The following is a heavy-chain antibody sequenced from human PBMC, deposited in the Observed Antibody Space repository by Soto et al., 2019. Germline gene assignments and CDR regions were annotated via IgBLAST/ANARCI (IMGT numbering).Heavy chain of an antibody. J-gene: IGHJ4*02. Sequence: QVQLVQSGAEVKKPGASVKVSCKASGYTFTGYYMHWVRQAPGQGLEWMGWINPNSGGTNYAQKFQGWVTMTRDTSTSTAYMELSRLRSDDTAVYYCARGKPIAVAGTQDFDYWGQGTLVTVSS. V-gene: IGHV1-2*04. D-gene: IGHD6-19*01. CDR3: ARGKPIAVAGTQDFDY. CDR1: GYTFTGYY. CDR2: INPNSGGT.